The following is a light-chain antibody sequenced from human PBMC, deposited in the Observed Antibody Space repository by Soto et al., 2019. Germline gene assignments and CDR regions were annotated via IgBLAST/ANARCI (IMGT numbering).Light chain of an antibody. J-gene: IGKJ1*01. CDR1: QTISGT. Sequence: EIVMTQSPATLSVSPGGRATLSCRASQTISGTLAWYQQKPGQAPRLLIHGASTRAPGFPARFSGSGSGTDFTLTISSLQSEDFAVYYCQQYDNWPWTVGQGTKVDIK. V-gene: IGKV3-15*01. CDR2: GAS. CDR3: QQYDNWPWT.